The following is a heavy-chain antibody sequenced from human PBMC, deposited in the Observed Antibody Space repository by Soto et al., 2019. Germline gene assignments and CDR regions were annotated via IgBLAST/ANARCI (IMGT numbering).Heavy chain of an antibody. D-gene: IGHD3-22*01. Sequence: QVQLVQSGAEVKKPGASVKVSCKASGYTFTSYDINWVRQATGQGLEWMGWMNPNSGNTGYAQKYQGRVTMTRNTAISTAYMEMSSLRSEDTAVYYCARNYYDSSGYNYWGQGTLVTVSS. J-gene: IGHJ4*02. CDR3: ARNYYDSSGYNY. V-gene: IGHV1-8*01. CDR2: MNPNSGNT. CDR1: GYTFTSYD.